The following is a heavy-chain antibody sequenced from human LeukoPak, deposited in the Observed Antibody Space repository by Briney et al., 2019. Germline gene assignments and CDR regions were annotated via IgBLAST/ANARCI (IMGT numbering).Heavy chain of an antibody. CDR2: ISGSGGST. V-gene: IGHV3-23*01. D-gene: IGHD3-3*01. Sequence: GGSLRLSCAASGFTFSSYAMSWVRQAPGKGLEWVSAISGSGGSTYYADSVKGRFTISRDNSKNTLYLQMNSLRAEDTAVYYCAKDGITIFGVANPLGWFDPWGQGTLVTVSS. J-gene: IGHJ5*02. CDR1: GFTFSSYA. CDR3: AKDGITIFGVANPLGWFDP.